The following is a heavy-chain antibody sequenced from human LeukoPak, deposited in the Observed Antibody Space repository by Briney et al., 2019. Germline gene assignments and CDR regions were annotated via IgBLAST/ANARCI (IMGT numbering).Heavy chain of an antibody. D-gene: IGHD5-24*01. CDR3: ARDDSRDGSNYNYYGTDV. CDR2: IHHTGSA. V-gene: IGHV4-59*01. CDR1: NGSMSGYY. Sequence: TSETLSLTCSVSNGSMSGYYWSWIRQPLGKGLEWIGYIHHTGSAIYNASLKSRVTISVDTSKNQFSLHLSSVTAADTAVYYCARDDSRDGSNYNYYGTDVWGQGTTVTVSS. J-gene: IGHJ6*02.